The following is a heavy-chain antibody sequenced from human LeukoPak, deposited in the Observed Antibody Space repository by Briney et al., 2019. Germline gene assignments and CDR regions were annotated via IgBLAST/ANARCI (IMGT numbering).Heavy chain of an antibody. J-gene: IGHJ4*02. CDR2: TSGSGDRT. D-gene: IGHD3/OR15-3a*01. Sequence: GGSLRLSCAASGFTFSSYGMSWVRQAPGKGLEWVSSTSGSGDRTYYADSVKGRFTISRDTSKNTLFLQMNSLRAEDTAVYYCARNDFGTGWLGDNWGQGTLVTVSS. V-gene: IGHV3-23*01. CDR1: GFTFSSYG. CDR3: ARNDFGTGWLGDN.